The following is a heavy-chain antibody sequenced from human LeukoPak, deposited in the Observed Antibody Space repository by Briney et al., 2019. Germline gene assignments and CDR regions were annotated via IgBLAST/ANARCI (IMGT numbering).Heavy chain of an antibody. CDR1: GGSISSYY. CDR2: IYYSGST. V-gene: IGHV4-59*01. J-gene: IGHJ2*01. Sequence: SETLSLTCTVSGGSISSYYWSWIRQLPGKGLEWIGYIYYSGSTNYNPSLKSRVTISVDTSKDQFSLKLSSVTAADTAVYYCARGEGTTVVRSPRLNWYFDLWGRGTLVTASS. CDR3: ARGEGTTVVRSPRLNWYFDL. D-gene: IGHD4-23*01.